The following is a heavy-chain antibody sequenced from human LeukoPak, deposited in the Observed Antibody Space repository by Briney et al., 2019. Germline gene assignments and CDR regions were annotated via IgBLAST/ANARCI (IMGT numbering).Heavy chain of an antibody. CDR1: GGSFSGYY. D-gene: IGHD2-15*01. CDR3: ARVKVVVVAATRGGIDY. V-gene: IGHV4-34*01. J-gene: IGHJ4*02. Sequence: PSETLSLTCAVYGGSFSGYYWSWIRQPPGKGLEWIGEINHSGSTNYNPSLKSRVTISVDTSKNQFSLKLSSVTAADTAVYYCARVKVVVVAATRGGIDYWGQGTQVTVSS. CDR2: INHSGST.